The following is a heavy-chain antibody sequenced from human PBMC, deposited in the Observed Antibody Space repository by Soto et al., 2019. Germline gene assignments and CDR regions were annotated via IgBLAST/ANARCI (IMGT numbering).Heavy chain of an antibody. V-gene: IGHV3-23*01. J-gene: IGHJ4*02. CDR2: ISGSGGST. D-gene: IGHD5-12*01. CDR1: GFTFSSYA. CDR3: AKDTVNDIVATIIDY. Sequence: XASLLLSGAASGFTFSSYAMSWVRQAAGKGLEWVSAISGSGGSTYYADSVKGRFTISRDNSKNTLYLQMNSLRAEDTAVYYCAKDTVNDIVATIIDYWGQGTLVTVSS.